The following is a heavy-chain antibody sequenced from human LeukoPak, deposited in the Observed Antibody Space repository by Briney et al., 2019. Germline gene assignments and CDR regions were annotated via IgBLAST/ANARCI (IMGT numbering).Heavy chain of an antibody. CDR2: ISWNSGSI. V-gene: IGHV3-9*01. D-gene: IGHD6-19*01. Sequence: GGSLRLSCAASGFTFDDYAMHWVRQAPGKGLEWVSGISWNSGSIGYADSVKGRFTISRDNAKNSLYLQMNSLRAEDTAVYYCAKPSVGSTSARYPTYYYYYAMDVWGQGTTVTVSS. CDR3: AKPSVGSTSARYPTYYYYYAMDV. J-gene: IGHJ6*02. CDR1: GFTFDDYA.